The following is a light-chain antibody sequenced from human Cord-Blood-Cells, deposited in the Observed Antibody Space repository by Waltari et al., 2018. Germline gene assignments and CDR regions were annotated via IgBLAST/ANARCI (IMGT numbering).Light chain of an antibody. Sequence: SYVLTPPPSVSVAPGKTARITCGGHHIGSKSGHWYQQKPGQAPVLVVYDDSDRPSGIPERFSGSNSGNTATLTISRVEAGDEADYYCQVWDSSSDHVFGTGTKVTVL. CDR2: DDS. V-gene: IGLV3-21*03. CDR3: QVWDSSSDHV. CDR1: HIGSKS. J-gene: IGLJ1*01.